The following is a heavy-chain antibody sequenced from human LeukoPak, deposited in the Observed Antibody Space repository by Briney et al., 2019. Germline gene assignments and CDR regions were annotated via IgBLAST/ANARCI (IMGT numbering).Heavy chain of an antibody. CDR2: IWYDGSNK. CDR3: AREEFPQQLAPQALYYYYYYGMDV. V-gene: IGHV3-33*01. D-gene: IGHD6-13*01. CDR1: GSTFSSYG. Sequence: GGSLRLSCAASGSTFSSYGMHWVRQAPGKGLEWVAVIWYDGSNKYYADSVKGRFTISRDNSKNTLYLQMNSLRAEDTAVYYCAREEFPQQLAPQALYYYYYYGMDVWGQGTTVTVSS. J-gene: IGHJ6*02.